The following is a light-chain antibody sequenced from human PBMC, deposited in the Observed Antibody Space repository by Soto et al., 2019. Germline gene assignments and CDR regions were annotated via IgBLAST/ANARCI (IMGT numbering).Light chain of an antibody. CDR3: LQDYIYPWT. Sequence: IQMTQSPSSLSASVGDRVTIPCRASQSIGKYLSWLAWYQQKPGKAPKLLIYKASTLKSGVPSRFSGSGSGTDFTLTISSLQPEDFATYYCLQDYIYPWTFGQGTKVDIK. CDR1: QSIGKY. CDR2: KAS. V-gene: IGKV1-6*01. J-gene: IGKJ1*01.